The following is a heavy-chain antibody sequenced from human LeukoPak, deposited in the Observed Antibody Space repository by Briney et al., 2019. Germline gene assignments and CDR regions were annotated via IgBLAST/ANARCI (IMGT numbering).Heavy chain of an antibody. CDR1: GYIFTGYY. J-gene: IGHJ4*02. Sequence: ASVKVSCKASGYIFTGYYMHWVRQAPGQGLEWMGWINPNSGGTNYAEKFQGRVTMTRDTSISTAYMELTRLRSDDTAVHFCAKDRLGYGDYSDYWGQGTLVTVSS. CDR3: AKDRLGYGDYSDY. CDR2: INPNSGGT. V-gene: IGHV1-2*02. D-gene: IGHD4-17*01.